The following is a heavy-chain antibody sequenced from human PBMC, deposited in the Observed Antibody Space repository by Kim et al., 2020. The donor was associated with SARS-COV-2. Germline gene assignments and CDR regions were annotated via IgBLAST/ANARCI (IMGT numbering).Heavy chain of an antibody. CDR3: SRDDTYSNSLAL. J-gene: IGHJ4*02. V-gene: IGHV1-2*02. CDR1: GYIFTDYY. Sequence: ASVKVSCKTSGYIFTDYYIHWVRQAPGQGLEWMGWINPNGGATNYAQKFQGRFTVTRDTSISTAYMDLSRLTSDDTAVYFCSRDDTYSNSLALWGQGTLVTVSS. CDR2: INPNGGAT. D-gene: IGHD6-13*01.